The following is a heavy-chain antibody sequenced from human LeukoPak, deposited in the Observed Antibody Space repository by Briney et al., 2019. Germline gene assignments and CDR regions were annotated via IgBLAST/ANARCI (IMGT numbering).Heavy chain of an antibody. D-gene: IGHD3-9*01. J-gene: IGHJ6*03. Sequence: ASVKVSCKASGYTFTRCGVSWVRQAPGQGLECMGWMGAYNGHTNFAQKFQDRVTMTTDTSTSTASMELRSLRSDDTAVYYCARDRGDILSGLYMDVWGKGTTVTVSS. CDR2: MGAYNGHT. V-gene: IGHV1-18*01. CDR1: GYTFTRCG. CDR3: ARDRGDILSGLYMDV.